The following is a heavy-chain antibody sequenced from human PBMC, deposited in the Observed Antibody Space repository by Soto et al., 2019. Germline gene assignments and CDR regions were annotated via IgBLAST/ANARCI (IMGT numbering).Heavy chain of an antibody. V-gene: IGHV1-2*02. CDR2: INPNTGGT. Sequence: CASVKVSCKASGYIFTDYYLHWVRQAPGQGLEYMGWINPNTGGTKYTQKFQGRVSMTGGTLLLNWLTSDDTAVYYCARSLSTIGARLDYWGQGALVTVS. CDR3: ARSLSTIGARLDY. J-gene: IGHJ4*01. D-gene: IGHD6-13*01. CDR1: GYIFTDYY.